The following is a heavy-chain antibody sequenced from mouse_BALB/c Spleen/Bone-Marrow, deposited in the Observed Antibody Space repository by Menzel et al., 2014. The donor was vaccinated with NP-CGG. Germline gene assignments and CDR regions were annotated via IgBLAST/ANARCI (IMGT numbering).Heavy chain of an antibody. Sequence: VQLQQSGAELVRPGSSVKISCKASGYEFSSYWMNWVKQRPGQGLEWIGQIYPGDGDTDYNGKFKGKATLTADKTSSTAYMQLNSLTSEDSAVYFCARCGDSNGYNRYFDVWGAGTTVTVSS. CDR3: ARCGDSNGYNRYFDV. V-gene: IGHV1-80*01. J-gene: IGHJ1*01. CDR1: GYEFSSYW. CDR2: IYPGDGDT. D-gene: IGHD2-2*01.